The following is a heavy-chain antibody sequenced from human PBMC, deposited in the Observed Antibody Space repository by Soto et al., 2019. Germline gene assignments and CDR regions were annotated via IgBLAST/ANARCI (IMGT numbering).Heavy chain of an antibody. V-gene: IGHV4-59*12. CDR3: VRDSGNGLTDY. D-gene: IGHD6-19*01. Sequence: ASETLSLTCTVSGGSISSYYWSWIRQPPGKGLEWIGYIYYSGSTNYNPSLKSRVTMSVDKPKNQFSLKLSSVTAADTAVYYCVRDSGNGLTDYWGQGTLVTVSS. J-gene: IGHJ4*02. CDR1: GGSISSYY. CDR2: IYYSGST.